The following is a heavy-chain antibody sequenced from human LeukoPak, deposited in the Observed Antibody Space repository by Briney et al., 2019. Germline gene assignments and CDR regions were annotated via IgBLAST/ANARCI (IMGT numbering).Heavy chain of an antibody. CDR1: GFTFSIYG. D-gene: IGHD3-10*01. J-gene: IGHJ4*02. V-gene: IGHV3-33*06. CDR3: AKDDYGSGSSRTLDY. Sequence: GGSLRLSCAASGFTFSIYGMHWVRQAPGKGLEWVAVIWYDGSNKYYADSVKGRFTISRDNSKNTLYLQMNSLRAEDTAVYYCAKDDYGSGSSRTLDYWGQGSLVTVSS. CDR2: IWYDGSNK.